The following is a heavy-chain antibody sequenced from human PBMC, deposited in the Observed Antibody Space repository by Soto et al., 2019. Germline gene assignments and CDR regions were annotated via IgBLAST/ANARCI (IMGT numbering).Heavy chain of an antibody. D-gene: IGHD4-17*01. J-gene: IGHJ6*02. CDR2: ISAYNGNT. CDR1: GYTFTSYG. CDR3: ARDTLLLLMTTVTTLGKRYYGMDV. Sequence: GASVKVSCKASGYTFTSYGISWVRQAPGQGLEWMGWISAYNGNTNYAQKLQGRVTMTTDTSTSTAYMELRSLRSDDTAVYYCARDTLLLLMTTVTTLGKRYYGMDVWGQGTTVTVSS. V-gene: IGHV1-18*01.